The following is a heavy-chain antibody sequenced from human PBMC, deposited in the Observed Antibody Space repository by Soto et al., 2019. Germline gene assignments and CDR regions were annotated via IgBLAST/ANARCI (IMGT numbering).Heavy chain of an antibody. CDR3: ARPWGYAFDS. CDR1: GGSISSYY. CDR2: NYYRGSP. Sequence: QVQLQESGPGLVKPSETLSLTCTVSGGSISSYYWSWIRQPPGKGLAWIGYNYYRGSPNYNPSLKRRVPTSVDTSKNLFSRKLSPVTAADTAVYYCARPWGYAFDSWGQGTMVTVSS. J-gene: IGHJ3*02. D-gene: IGHD1-26*01. V-gene: IGHV4-59*08.